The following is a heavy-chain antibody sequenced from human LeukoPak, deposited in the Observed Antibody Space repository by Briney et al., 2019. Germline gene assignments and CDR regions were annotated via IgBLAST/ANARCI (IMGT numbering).Heavy chain of an antibody. CDR3: ASVSDYYDSSGTRDY. CDR1: GYTFTSYY. V-gene: IGHV1-46*01. D-gene: IGHD3-22*01. Sequence: ASVKVSCKASGYTFTSYYMHWVRQAPGQGLELMGIINPSGGSTSYAQKFQGRVTMTRDTSTSTVYMELSSLRSEDTAVYYCASVSDYYDSSGTRDYWGQGTLVTVSS. CDR2: INPSGGST. J-gene: IGHJ4*02.